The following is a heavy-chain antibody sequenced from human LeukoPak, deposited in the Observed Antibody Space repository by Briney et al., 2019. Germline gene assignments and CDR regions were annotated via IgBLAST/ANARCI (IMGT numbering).Heavy chain of an antibody. CDR3: ANEIRPNDY. CDR1: VFDLSTHP. Sequence: GVPLRLSCAASVFDLSTHPMTWVRQAPGGGREWVSAISISGTKTYYGDSVKGRFIISRDNSKNTLCLQMNSLRVEDTAVYYCANEIRPNDYWGQGTLVTVSS. D-gene: IGHD4-17*01. V-gene: IGHV3-23*01. J-gene: IGHJ4*02. CDR2: ISISGTKT.